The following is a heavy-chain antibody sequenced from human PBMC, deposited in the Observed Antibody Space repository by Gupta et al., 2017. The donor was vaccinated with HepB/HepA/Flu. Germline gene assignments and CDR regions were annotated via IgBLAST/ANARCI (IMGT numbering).Heavy chain of an antibody. CDR1: GGSITSGAYY. CDR2: VFSDGTT. Sequence: QVQLQESGPGLVKPSQTLSLTCTVSGGSITSGAYYWGWIRQHPGKGLEWIGFVFSDGTTDYNSSLKSRVVISLDTSKNQFSLNLTPVTAADAAIYYCTRDPNPIFYIWGQGTKVTVSS. V-gene: IGHV4-31*03. J-gene: IGHJ3*02. CDR3: TRDPNPIFYI.